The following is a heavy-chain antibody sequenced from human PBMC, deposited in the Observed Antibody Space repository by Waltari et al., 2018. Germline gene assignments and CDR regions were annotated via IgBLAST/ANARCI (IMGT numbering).Heavy chain of an antibody. D-gene: IGHD2-2*01. V-gene: IGHV3-23*04. CDR2: ISGAGMTK. CDR1: GFTFTSSA. Sequence: VQLVDSGGYMVQPGGSLSLSCAASGFTFTSSAMNWVRQAPGKGREWGAGISGAGMTKYYADSVGGRFTIARDNAKNTVYLQMDSLRVEDTAVYYCAKDVALLVVPAAHDWFDPWGQGTLVTVSS. J-gene: IGHJ5*02. CDR3: AKDVALLVVPAAHDWFDP.